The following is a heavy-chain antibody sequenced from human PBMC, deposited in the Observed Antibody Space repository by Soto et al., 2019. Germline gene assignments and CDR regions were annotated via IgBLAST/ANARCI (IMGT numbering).Heavy chain of an antibody. CDR3: ARLYHWFDP. CDR2: IYYSGST. J-gene: IGHJ5*02. Sequence: QVQLQESGPGLVKPSETLSLTCTVSGGSISSYYWSWIRQPPGKGLEWIGYIYYSGSTNYNPSLTSRVTISVDTSKNQFSLKLSSVTAADTAVYYCARLYHWFDPWGQGTLVTVSS. D-gene: IGHD2-2*02. V-gene: IGHV4-59*08. CDR1: GGSISSYY.